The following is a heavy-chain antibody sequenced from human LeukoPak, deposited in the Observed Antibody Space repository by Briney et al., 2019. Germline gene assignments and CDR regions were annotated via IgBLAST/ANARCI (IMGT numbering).Heavy chain of an antibody. J-gene: IGHJ2*01. Sequence: ASVKVSCKSSGYTFTNYYIHWVRQAPGQGLEWMGIVNPSSGDTNYAQKFQGRVTVTRDTSISTAYMEVSRLRSDDTAVYYCARDPPTEGWDFDLWGRGTLVTVSS. CDR1: GYTFTNYY. CDR3: ARDPPTEGWDFDL. CDR2: VNPSSGDT. D-gene: IGHD2-21*02. V-gene: IGHV1-2*02.